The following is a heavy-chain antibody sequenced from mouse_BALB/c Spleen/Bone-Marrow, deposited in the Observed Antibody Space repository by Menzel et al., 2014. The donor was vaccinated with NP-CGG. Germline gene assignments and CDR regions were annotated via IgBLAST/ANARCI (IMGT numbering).Heavy chain of an antibody. CDR3: ARWDTTAMDY. J-gene: IGHJ4*01. V-gene: IGHV1-9*01. CDR2: ILPGRGST. CDR1: GYTFXSYW. D-gene: IGHD1-1*01. Sequence: LVESGAELMKPGASVKISCKATGYTFXSYWIEWVKQRPGHGLEWIGEILPGRGSTNYNEKFKGKATFTSDTSSNTAYMQLSSLTSEDSAVYYCARWDTTAMDYWGQGTSVTVSS.